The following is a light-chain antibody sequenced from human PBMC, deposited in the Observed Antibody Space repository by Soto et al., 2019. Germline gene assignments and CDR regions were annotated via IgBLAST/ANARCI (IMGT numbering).Light chain of an antibody. Sequence: ELVLSQSPATLSLSPGERVTLSCRASQSVGSFLAWYQQKPGQAPRLLISDASNRATGIPARFSGSGSGTDFTLTISSLEPEDFAVYYCQQRSSWPAWTFGQGTKVDIK. V-gene: IGKV3-11*01. CDR1: QSVGSF. CDR2: DAS. CDR3: QQRSSWPAWT. J-gene: IGKJ1*01.